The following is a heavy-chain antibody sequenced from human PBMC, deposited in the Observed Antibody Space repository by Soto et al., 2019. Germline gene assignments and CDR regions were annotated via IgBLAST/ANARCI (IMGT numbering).Heavy chain of an antibody. CDR2: IIPVFGLA. D-gene: IGHD3-22*01. CDR3: AGGRIVVVGSRAYYGMDV. CDR1: GGTPSNSA. V-gene: IGHV1-69*01. Sequence: QVHLLLQSGAEVKKPGSSVKVSCKASGGTPSNSAISWVRQAPGQGLEWMGGIIPVFGLAKYAQNFQGRVTITADESTNTAYMALSSLRPEDTAVYYCAGGRIVVVGSRAYYGMDVWGQGTTVTVSS. J-gene: IGHJ6*02.